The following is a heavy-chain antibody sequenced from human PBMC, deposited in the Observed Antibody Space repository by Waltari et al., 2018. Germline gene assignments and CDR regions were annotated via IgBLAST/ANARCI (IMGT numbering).Heavy chain of an antibody. V-gene: IGHV1-58*02. J-gene: IGHJ1*01. D-gene: IGHD2-2*01. CDR2: FGVGSGHT. CDR1: GFTFTSSA. Sequence: QMQLVQSGPEVKKPGTSVKVSCKASGFTFTSSAMHGVRHARGQRIECRGWFGVGSGHTTYAHWYQGRVSITRDMSTRTGNLELGSLRSEESALYYCAEDLVVRAEMWGQGTLVTVPS. CDR3: AEDLVVRAEM.